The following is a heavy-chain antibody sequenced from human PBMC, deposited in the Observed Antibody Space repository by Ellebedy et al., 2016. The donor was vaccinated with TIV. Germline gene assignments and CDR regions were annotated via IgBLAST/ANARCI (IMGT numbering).Heavy chain of an antibody. V-gene: IGHV3-30*04. J-gene: IGHJ4*02. CDR2: ISYDGSNK. CDR1: GFTFSSYA. CDR3: ARRYFDY. Sequence: GGSLRLSCAASGFTFSSYAMHWVRQAPGKGLEWVAVISYDGSNKYYADSVKGRFTITRDNAKNSLYLQMNSLRAEDTAVYYCARRYFDYWGQGTLVTVSS.